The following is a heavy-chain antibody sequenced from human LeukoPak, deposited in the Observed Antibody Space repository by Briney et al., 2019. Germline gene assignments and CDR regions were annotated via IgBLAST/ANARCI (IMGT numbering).Heavy chain of an antibody. V-gene: IGHV1-69*13. CDR1: GGTFISYA. D-gene: IGHD4-17*01. CDR3: ARDMGGDYTQFHFDY. Sequence: SVKVTCKATGGTFISYAISWVRQAPGRGLEWMGGIIPIFGTANDAQKFQGRVTITADETTSTAYMELSSLRSEDTAVYYCARDMGGDYTQFHFDYWGQGTLVTVSS. J-gene: IGHJ4*02. CDR2: IIPIFGTA.